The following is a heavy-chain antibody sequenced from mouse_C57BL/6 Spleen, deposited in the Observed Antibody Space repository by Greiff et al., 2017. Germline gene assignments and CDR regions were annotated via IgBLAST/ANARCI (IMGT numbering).Heavy chain of an antibody. CDR1: GFSFNTYA. J-gene: IGHJ4*01. CDR3: VRGGTWAMDY. D-gene: IGHD4-1*01. V-gene: IGHV10-1*01. CDR2: IRSKSNNYAT. Sequence: EVQLVESGGGLVQPKGSLKLSCAASGFSFNTYAMNWVRQAPGKGLEWVARIRSKSNNYATYYADSVKDRFTISRDDSESMLYLQMNNLKTEDTAMYYCVRGGTWAMDYWGQGTSVTVSS.